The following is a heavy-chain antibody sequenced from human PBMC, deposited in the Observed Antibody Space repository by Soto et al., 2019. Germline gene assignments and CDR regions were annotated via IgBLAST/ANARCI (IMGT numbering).Heavy chain of an antibody. CDR2: IYHSGST. V-gene: IGHV4-38-2*02. Sequence: KASETLSLTCAVSGYSISSGYYWGWIRQPPGKGLEWIGSIYHSGSTYYNPSLKSRVTISVDTSKNQFSLKLSSVTAADTAVYYCARDPGSYGPPGFDYWGQGTLVTVSS. CDR3: ARDPGSYGPPGFDY. CDR1: GYSISSGYY. J-gene: IGHJ4*02. D-gene: IGHD5-18*01.